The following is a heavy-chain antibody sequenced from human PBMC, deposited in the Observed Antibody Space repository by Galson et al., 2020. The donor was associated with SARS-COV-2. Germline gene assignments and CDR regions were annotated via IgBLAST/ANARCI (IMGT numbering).Heavy chain of an antibody. CDR2: IHSSGDT. CDR1: GDSISNYY. D-gene: IGHD3-22*01. CDR3: ARRRLASYDSRGRVVAHGFDL. J-gene: IGHJ3*01. V-gene: IGHV4-59*08. Sequence: ASETLSLTCSVSGDSISNYYWTWVRQTPGKGLECFGYIHSSGDTRYYSSLKSRVAMSVDTSKNQFSLRLSSVTAADTAVYFCARRRLASYDSRGRVVAHGFDLWGQGTLVTVSS.